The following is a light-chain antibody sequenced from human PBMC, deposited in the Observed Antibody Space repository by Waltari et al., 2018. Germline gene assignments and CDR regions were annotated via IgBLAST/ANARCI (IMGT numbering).Light chain of an antibody. CDR1: QNINSW. J-gene: IGKJ1*01. Sequence: DIQMTQSPSTLSASVGDRVTITCRASQNINSWLAWYQQKPGKAPKVLIYKASSLESGVPSRFSGGGSGTEFTLTISSLQPEDFATYYCQQYNSYSPWTFGQGTKVEIK. CDR2: KAS. CDR3: QQYNSYSPWT. V-gene: IGKV1-5*03.